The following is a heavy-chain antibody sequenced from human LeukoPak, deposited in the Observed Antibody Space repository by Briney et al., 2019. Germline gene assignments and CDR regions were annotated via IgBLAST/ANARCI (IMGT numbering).Heavy chain of an antibody. V-gene: IGHV3-73*01. CDR1: GFTFSGSA. Sequence: GGSLRLSCAASGFTFSGSAMHWVRQASGKGLEWVGRIRSKANSYATAYAASVKGRFTISRDDSKNTAYLQMNSLKTGDTAVYYCTRESIRGIYFDYWGQGTLVTVSS. D-gene: IGHD2-15*01. CDR3: TRESIRGIYFDY. CDR2: IRSKANSYAT. J-gene: IGHJ4*02.